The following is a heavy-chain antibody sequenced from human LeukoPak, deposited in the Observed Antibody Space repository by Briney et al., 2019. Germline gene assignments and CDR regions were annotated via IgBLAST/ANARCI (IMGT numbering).Heavy chain of an antibody. CDR2: ISGNNDNP. V-gene: IGHV1-18*01. J-gene: IGHJ4*02. Sequence: ASVTVSCKTSGYTFSNFGISWVRQAPGQGLEWMGWISGNNDNPNYGQKFQGRFTVTTDSSTSTAYVELRNLRSDDTAVYYCARDGTSTDDYWGQGTLVTVSS. CDR3: ARDGTSTDDY. CDR1: GYTFSNFG. D-gene: IGHD2-2*01.